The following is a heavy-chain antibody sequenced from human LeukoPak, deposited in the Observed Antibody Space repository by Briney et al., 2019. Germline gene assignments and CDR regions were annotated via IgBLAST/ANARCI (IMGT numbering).Heavy chain of an antibody. Sequence: ASVKVSCKASGYTFTSYGISWVRQAPGQGLEWMGWISAYNGNTNYAQKLQGRVTMTTDTSTSTAYMELRSLRSDDTAMYYCARLFRRIAAGGCFDPWGQGTLVTVSS. J-gene: IGHJ5*02. CDR1: GYTFTSYG. CDR2: ISAYNGNT. V-gene: IGHV1-18*01. D-gene: IGHD6-13*01. CDR3: ARLFRRIAAGGCFDP.